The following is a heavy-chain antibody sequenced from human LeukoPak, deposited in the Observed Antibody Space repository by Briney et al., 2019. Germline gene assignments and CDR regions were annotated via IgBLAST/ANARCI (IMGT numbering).Heavy chain of an antibody. V-gene: IGHV3-23*01. Sequence: GGALRLACAASGFTFSSYAMSWVRQAPGKGLEWVSAISISGENTYYADSVKGRFTISRDTSRNTLYLQMHSLRAEDTAVYYCARLISTSSSRFSDYWGQGTLVTVSS. CDR2: ISISGENT. CDR3: ARLISTSSSRFSDY. CDR1: GFTFSSYA. J-gene: IGHJ4*02. D-gene: IGHD6-6*01.